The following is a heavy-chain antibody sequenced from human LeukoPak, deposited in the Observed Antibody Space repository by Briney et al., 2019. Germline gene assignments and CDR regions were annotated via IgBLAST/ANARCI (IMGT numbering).Heavy chain of an antibody. CDR2: ISGGGDRT. V-gene: IGHV3-23*01. CDR3: AKDPDTVLLYSIGTTFDY. J-gene: IGHJ4*02. Sequence: SGGSLRLSCAASGFTFSNYAMSWVRQAPGKGLEWVSTISGGGDRTYYADSVKGRFTISRDNSKNTLYLQLNSLRAEDAAVYYCAKDPDTVLLYSIGTTFDYWGQGTLVIVSS. D-gene: IGHD2-8*01. CDR1: GFTFSNYA.